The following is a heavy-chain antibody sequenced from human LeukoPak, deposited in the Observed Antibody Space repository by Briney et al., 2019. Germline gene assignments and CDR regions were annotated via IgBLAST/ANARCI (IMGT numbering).Heavy chain of an antibody. V-gene: IGHV4-61*02. CDR2: IYNSGST. J-gene: IGHJ5*02. CDR3: ARDAGIVVVVAATLPNYWFDP. D-gene: IGHD2-15*01. CDR1: GGSISSSSYY. Sequence: SETLSLTCTVSGGSISSSSYYWSWIRQPAGKGLEWIGRIYNSGSTNYNPPLKSRVTMSVDTSKNQFSLKLSSVTAADTAVYYCARDAGIVVVVAATLPNYWFDPWGQGTLVTVSS.